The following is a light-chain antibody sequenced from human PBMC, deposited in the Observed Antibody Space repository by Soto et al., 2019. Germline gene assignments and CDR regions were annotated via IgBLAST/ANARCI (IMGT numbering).Light chain of an antibody. CDR2: GAS. V-gene: IGKV1-9*01. Sequence: IQFTQSPSSLSASVVDRFTITCRASQGINNYVAWYQQKPGKAPKLLIYGASTLQSGVPSRFSGSGSGTDFTLTISSLLPEDFATYYCHQLNNYPITFGQGTRLEIK. J-gene: IGKJ5*01. CDR3: HQLNNYPIT. CDR1: QGINNY.